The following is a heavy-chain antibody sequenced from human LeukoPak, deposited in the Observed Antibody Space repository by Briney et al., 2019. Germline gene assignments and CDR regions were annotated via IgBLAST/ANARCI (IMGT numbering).Heavy chain of an antibody. D-gene: IGHD2-15*01. CDR1: GYTLTELS. CDR3: ATSIVWTAAEYFQH. Sequence: ASVKVSCKVSGYTLTELSMHWVRQAPGKGLEWRGGFVPEDGETIYAQKYQGRATMTEDTSTDTAYMELSSLKSEDTAVYYCATSIVWTAAEYFQHWGQGTLVTVSS. J-gene: IGHJ1*01. V-gene: IGHV1-24*01. CDR2: FVPEDGET.